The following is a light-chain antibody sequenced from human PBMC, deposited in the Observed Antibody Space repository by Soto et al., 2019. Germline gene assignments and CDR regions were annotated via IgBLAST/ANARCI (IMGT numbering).Light chain of an antibody. V-gene: IGKV3-20*01. CDR3: QHYSSSRWT. Sequence: EIVLTQSPGTLSLSPGERVTLSCRASQSVTSRSLAWYQKKPGQAPRLLIYAASTSASGIPDRFSGGGSGTDFTLTISRLEPEDFAVYYCQHYSSSRWTFGQGTKVEVK. J-gene: IGKJ1*01. CDR1: QSVTSRS. CDR2: AAS.